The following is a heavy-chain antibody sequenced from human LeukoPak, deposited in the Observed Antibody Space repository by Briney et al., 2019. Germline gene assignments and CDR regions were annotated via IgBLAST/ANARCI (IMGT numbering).Heavy chain of an antibody. CDR1: GFTFSSYG. J-gene: IGHJ4*02. CDR3: AKGVSTNWGASVGR. D-gene: IGHD7-27*01. V-gene: IGHV3-30*18. Sequence: GGSLRLSCAASGFTFSSYGMHWVRQAPGKGLEWVAVISYDGSNKDYADSAKGRFTISRDNSKNTLYLQMNSLRAEDTAVYYCAKGVSTNWGASVGRWGQGTLVTVSS. CDR2: ISYDGSNK.